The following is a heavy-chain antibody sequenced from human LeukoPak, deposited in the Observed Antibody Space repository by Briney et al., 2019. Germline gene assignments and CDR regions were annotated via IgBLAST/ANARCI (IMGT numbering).Heavy chain of an antibody. Sequence: ASVKVSFKASGGTFSSYAISWVRQAPGQGLEWMGGIIPIFGTANYAQKFQGRVTITADKSTSTAYMELSSLRSEDTAVYYCARGNTDVQLERRYYYGMDVWGKGTTVTVSS. CDR3: ARGNTDVQLERRYYYGMDV. D-gene: IGHD1-1*01. J-gene: IGHJ6*04. CDR2: IIPIFGTA. V-gene: IGHV1-69*06. CDR1: GGTFSSYA.